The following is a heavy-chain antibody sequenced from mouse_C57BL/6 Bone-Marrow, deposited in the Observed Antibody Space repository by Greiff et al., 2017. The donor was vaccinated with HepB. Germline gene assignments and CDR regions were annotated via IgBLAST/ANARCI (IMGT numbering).Heavy chain of an antibody. J-gene: IGHJ1*03. CDR3: ARFLYYYGSSYLPWYFDV. CDR1: GYAFTNYL. Sequence: QVQLQQSGAELVRPGTSVKVSCKASGYAFTNYLIEWVKQRPGQGLEWIGVINPGSGGTNYNEKFKGKATLTADKSPSTAYMQLSSLTSEDSAVYFCARFLYYYGSSYLPWYFDVWGTGTTVTVSS. CDR2: INPGSGGT. V-gene: IGHV1-54*01. D-gene: IGHD1-1*01.